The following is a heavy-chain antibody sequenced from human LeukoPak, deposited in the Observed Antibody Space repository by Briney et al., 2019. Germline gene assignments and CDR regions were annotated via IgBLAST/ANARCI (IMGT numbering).Heavy chain of an antibody. J-gene: IGHJ5*02. V-gene: IGHV1-46*01. CDR1: GYTFTSYY. Sequence: ASVKVSCKASGYTFTSYYMHWVRQAPGQGLEWMGIINPSGGSTSYAQKFQGRVTMTRDTSTSTVYMELSSLRSEDTAVYYCARGPASIVVVTASAGGEFDHWGQGTLVTVSS. CDR2: INPSGGST. D-gene: IGHD2-21*02. CDR3: ARGPASIVVVTASAGGEFDH.